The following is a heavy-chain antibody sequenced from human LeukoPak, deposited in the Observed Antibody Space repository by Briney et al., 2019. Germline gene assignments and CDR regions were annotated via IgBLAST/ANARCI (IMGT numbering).Heavy chain of an antibody. CDR2: ISGSGGST. CDR3: AKRVGASGRDDY. V-gene: IGHV3-23*01. CDR1: GFTFSSYA. D-gene: IGHD1-26*01. Sequence: QTGGSLRLSCAASGFTFSSYAMSWVRQAPGKGLEWVSAISGSGGSTYYADSVKGRFTISRDNSENTLYLQMNSLRAEDTAVYYCAKRVGASGRDDYWGQGTLVTVSS. J-gene: IGHJ4*02.